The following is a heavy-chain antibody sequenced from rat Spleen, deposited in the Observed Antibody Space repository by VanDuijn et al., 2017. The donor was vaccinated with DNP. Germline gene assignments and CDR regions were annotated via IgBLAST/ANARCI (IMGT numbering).Heavy chain of an antibody. J-gene: IGHJ3*01. Sequence: QVQLKESGPGLVQPSQTLSLTCTVSGFSLTTYGVSWVRQPPGKGLEWIGAIWSGGSTDYNSAFKSRLSISRDTSKSQVLLKMNSLQTEDTAMYFCARSPAGRYNGWLAYWGQGTLVTVSS. CDR1: GFSLTTYG. CDR3: ARSPAGRYNGWLAY. D-gene: IGHD1-4*01. V-gene: IGHV2-16*01. CDR2: IWSGGST.